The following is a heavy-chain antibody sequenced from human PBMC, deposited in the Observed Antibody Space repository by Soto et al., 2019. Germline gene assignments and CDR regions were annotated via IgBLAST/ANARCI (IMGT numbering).Heavy chain of an antibody. CDR2: DNPIRGFV. J-gene: IGHJ6*02. CDR3: AIATMLDFHYAMDA. V-gene: IGHV1-69*04. Sequence: SVKVSCKASGGTFSSYAISWVRQAPGQGLEWMGIDNPIRGFVTHAPKFQDRVTMTRDTSTNTAYMELSSLTSDDTAVYYCAIATMLDFHYAMDAWGQGTTVTVSS. D-gene: IGHD3-10*02. CDR1: GGTFSSYA.